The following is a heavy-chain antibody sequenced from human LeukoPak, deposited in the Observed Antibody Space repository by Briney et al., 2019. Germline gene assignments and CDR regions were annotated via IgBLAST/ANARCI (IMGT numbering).Heavy chain of an antibody. CDR3: AKGEGDIVVVVAAYDFNDAFDI. V-gene: IGHV4-34*01. CDR1: GGSFSGYY. D-gene: IGHD2-15*01. J-gene: IGHJ3*02. Sequence: SETLSLTCAVYGGSFSGYYWSWIRQPPGKGLEWIGEINHSGSTNYNPSLKSRVTISVDTSKNQFSLKLSSVTAADTAVYYCAKGEGDIVVVVAAYDFNDAFDIWGQGTMVTVSS. CDR2: INHSGST.